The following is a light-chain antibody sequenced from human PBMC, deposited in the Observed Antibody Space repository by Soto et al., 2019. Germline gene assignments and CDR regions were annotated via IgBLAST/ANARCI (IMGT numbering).Light chain of an antibody. J-gene: IGKJ5*01. CDR1: QSVSRND. CDR3: QQRSSWPPIT. Sequence: EILLTQSPGTLSLSPGERATLSCRASQSVSRNDLAWYQQKPGQAPRVLIYAASHLACGIPARFSGSGSGTDFTLTISSLEPEDAALYYCQQRSSWPPITFGQGTRLEIK. V-gene: IGKV3-11*01. CDR2: AAS.